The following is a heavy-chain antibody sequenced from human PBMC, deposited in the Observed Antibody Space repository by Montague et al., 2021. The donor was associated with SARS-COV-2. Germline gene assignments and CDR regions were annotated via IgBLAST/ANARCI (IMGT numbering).Heavy chain of an antibody. Sequence: SLRLYCAASGFIFNNYAMNWVRQAPGKGLEWVSAISGSAGGTFYADSVKGRFTISRDNSKNTLFLQMNNLRAEDTALYFCARDHETVGWPPAYWGQGTLVIVSS. D-gene: IGHD4-11*01. J-gene: IGHJ4*02. CDR1: GFIFNNYA. V-gene: IGHV3-23*01. CDR3: ARDHETVGWPPAY. CDR2: ISGSAGGT.